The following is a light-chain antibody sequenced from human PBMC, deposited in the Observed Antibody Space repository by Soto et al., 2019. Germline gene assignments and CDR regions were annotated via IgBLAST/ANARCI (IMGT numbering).Light chain of an antibody. V-gene: IGKV2-24*01. CDR3: MQAAHFPLS. J-gene: IGKJ2*03. CDR2: KIS. Sequence: ETVMTQTPLSLPVTLGQPASISCRSSQSPVYSDGNTYLSWLQQRPGQPPRLLIYKISNRVSGVPDRFSGSGAGIDFTLRISRVEAEDVGVYYCMQAAHFPLSFGQGTRLEIK. CDR1: QSPVYSDGNTY.